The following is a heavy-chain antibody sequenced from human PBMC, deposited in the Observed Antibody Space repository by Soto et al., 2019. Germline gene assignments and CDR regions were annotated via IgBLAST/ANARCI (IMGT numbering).Heavy chain of an antibody. D-gene: IGHD3-22*01. Sequence: PGGSLRLSCAVSGFTFSSYAMSWVRQAPGKGLEWVSAISGSGDSTYSADSVKGRFTISSDHSKNTVYLQMNSLRAEDTAVYYCAKSGYYDSSGYHDYWGQGTLVTVSS. CDR1: GFTFSSYA. CDR2: ISGSGDST. J-gene: IGHJ4*02. CDR3: AKSGYYDSSGYHDY. V-gene: IGHV3-23*01.